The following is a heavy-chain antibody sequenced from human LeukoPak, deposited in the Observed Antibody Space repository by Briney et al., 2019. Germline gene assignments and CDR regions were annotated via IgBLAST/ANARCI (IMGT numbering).Heavy chain of an antibody. J-gene: IGHJ4*02. CDR3: VGTIASRGSEY. Sequence: PGGSLRLSCAASGFTFSGYAMSWVRQAPGMGLVWVSRLPPDELGIIYADSVKGRFTVSRDNAKNTVYLQMNNLRVDDTAMYYCVGTIASRGSEYWGQGALVTVSS. D-gene: IGHD6-6*01. CDR2: LPPDELGI. CDR1: GFTFSGYA. V-gene: IGHV3-74*01.